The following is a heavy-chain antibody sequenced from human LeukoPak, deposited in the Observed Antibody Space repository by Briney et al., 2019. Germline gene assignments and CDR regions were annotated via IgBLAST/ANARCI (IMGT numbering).Heavy chain of an antibody. CDR3: AKSNGYGLVDI. V-gene: IGHV4-34*01. CDR1: GESFSGYY. J-gene: IGHJ3*02. D-gene: IGHD3-10*01. Sequence: PSETLSLTCAVYGESFSGYYWSWIRQPPGKGLEWIGEITESGSANYIPSLKSRVTISLDTSNNQFSLNLTSVTAADTAVYYCAKSNGYGLVDIWGQGTMVTVSS. CDR2: ITESGSA.